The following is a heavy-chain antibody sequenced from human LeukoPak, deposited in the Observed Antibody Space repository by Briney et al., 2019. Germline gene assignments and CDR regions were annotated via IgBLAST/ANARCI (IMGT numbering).Heavy chain of an antibody. CDR2: ISGSGGST. V-gene: IGHV3-23*01. Sequence: GGSLRLSCAASGFTFSSYAMSWVRQAPGKGLEWVSAISGSGGSTCYADSVKGRFTISRDNSKNTLYLQMNSLRAEDTAVYYCAKGPYGDYRYFDYWGRGTLVTVSS. CDR3: AKGPYGDYRYFDY. CDR1: GFTFSSYA. J-gene: IGHJ4*02. D-gene: IGHD4-17*01.